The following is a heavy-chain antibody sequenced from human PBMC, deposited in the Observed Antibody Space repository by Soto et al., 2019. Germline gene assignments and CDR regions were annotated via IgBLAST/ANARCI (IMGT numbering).Heavy chain of an antibody. J-gene: IGHJ4*02. D-gene: IGHD2-21*02. Sequence: PSETLSLTCTVSGGSISSGGYYWSWIRQHPGKGLEWIGYIYYSGSTYYNPSLKSRVTISVDTSKNQFSLKLSSVTAADTAVYYCARGGYCGGDCPIDYWGQGTLVTVSS. CDR3: ARGGYCGGDCPIDY. CDR2: IYYSGST. CDR1: GGSISSGGYY. V-gene: IGHV4-31*03.